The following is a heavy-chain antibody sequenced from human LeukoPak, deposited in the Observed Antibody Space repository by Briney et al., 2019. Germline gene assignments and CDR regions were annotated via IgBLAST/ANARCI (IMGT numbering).Heavy chain of an antibody. D-gene: IGHD5-18*01. CDR1: GGTFSSYA. V-gene: IGHV1-69*05. J-gene: IGHJ4*02. Sequence: SVKVSCKASGGTFSSYAISWVRQAPGQGLEWMGGIIPIFGTANYAQKFQGRVTITTDESTSTAYMELSSLRSEDTAVYYCARGPDTAMAEGRFDYWGQGTLVTVSS. CDR2: IIPIFGTA. CDR3: ARGPDTAMAEGRFDY.